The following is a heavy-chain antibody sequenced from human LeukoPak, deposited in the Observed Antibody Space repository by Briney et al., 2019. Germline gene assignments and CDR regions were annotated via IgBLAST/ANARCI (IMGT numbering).Heavy chain of an antibody. CDR2: ISWNSGSI. CDR1: GFTFDDYA. Sequence: GGSLRLSCAASGFTFDDYAMHWVRQAPGKGLEWVSGISWNSGSIGYADSVKGRFTISRDNAKNSLYLQMNSLRAEDTAVYYCARDPTWFGEPSWGQGTLVTVSS. V-gene: IGHV3-9*01. CDR3: ARDPTWFGEPS. J-gene: IGHJ4*02. D-gene: IGHD3-10*01.